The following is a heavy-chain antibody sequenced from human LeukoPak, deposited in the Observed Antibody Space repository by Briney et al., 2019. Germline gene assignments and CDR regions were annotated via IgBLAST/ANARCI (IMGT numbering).Heavy chain of an antibody. CDR1: GGSISSYY. D-gene: IGHD3-10*01. J-gene: IGHJ6*02. Sequence: PSETLSLTCTVSGGSISSYYWSWIRQPPGKGLEWIGYIYYSGSTNYNPSLKSRVTISVDTSRNQFSLKLSSVTAADTAVYYCARGRYHYGSGSYRPSYGMDVWGQGTTVTVPS. CDR3: ARGRYHYGSGSYRPSYGMDV. CDR2: IYYSGST. V-gene: IGHV4-59*01.